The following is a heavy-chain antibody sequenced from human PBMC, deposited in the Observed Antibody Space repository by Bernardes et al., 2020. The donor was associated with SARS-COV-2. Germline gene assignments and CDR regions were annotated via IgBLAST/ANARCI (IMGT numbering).Heavy chain of an antibody. J-gene: IGHJ4*02. V-gene: IGHV3-21*06. CDR1: GFSFRSYS. CDR2: ISGNGLFV. Sequence: GGSLRLSCAASGFSFRSYSMNWVRQAPGKGLEWVSSISGNGLFVYYADSVRGRFTVSRDNAKNYLYLQMASLGVEDTAVYFCARMTDGNWNPPPVINGWGQGTLVTVSS. D-gene: IGHD1-1*01. CDR3: ARMTDGNWNPPPVING.